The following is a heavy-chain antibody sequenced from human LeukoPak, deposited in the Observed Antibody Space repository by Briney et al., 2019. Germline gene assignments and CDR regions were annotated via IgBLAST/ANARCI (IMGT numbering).Heavy chain of an antibody. V-gene: IGHV4-39*01. J-gene: IGHJ4*02. CDR2: IYYSGST. CDR1: GGSISSSSYY. CDR3: ARRVEMATSYQLIDY. D-gene: IGHD5-24*01. Sequence: SETLSLTCTVSGGSISSSSYYWGWIRQPPGKGLEWIGSIYYSGSTYYNPSLKSRVTISADTSKNQFSLKLSSVTAADTAVYYCARRVEMATSYQLIDYWGQGTLVTVSS.